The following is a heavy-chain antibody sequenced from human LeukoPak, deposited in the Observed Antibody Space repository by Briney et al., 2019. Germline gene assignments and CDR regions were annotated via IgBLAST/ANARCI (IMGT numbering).Heavy chain of an antibody. D-gene: IGHD5-12*01. Sequence: PGRSLRVSCAASGFSFRSYGMHWVRQAPGKGLEWVAVIWYDGSNKYYADSVKGRFTISRDNSKNTLYLQMNSLRAEDTAVYYCASDRGGYYRGGYFDYWGQGTLVTVSS. CDR3: ASDRGGYYRGGYFDY. CDR2: IWYDGSNK. CDR1: GFSFRSYG. V-gene: IGHV3-33*01. J-gene: IGHJ4*02.